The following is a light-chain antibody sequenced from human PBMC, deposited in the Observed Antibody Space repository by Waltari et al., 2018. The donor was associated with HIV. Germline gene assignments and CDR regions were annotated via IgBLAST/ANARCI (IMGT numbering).Light chain of an antibody. Sequence: QSVLTQPPSVSGAPGQRVTIPCTGSSSNIGAGYDVPWYQQLPGTAPNLLIYGNSNRPSGVPDRFSGSKSGTSASLAITGLQAEDEADYYCQSYDSSLSDSRVFGGGTKLTVL. J-gene: IGLJ3*02. V-gene: IGLV1-40*01. CDR3: QSYDSSLSDSRV. CDR2: GNS. CDR1: SSNIGAGYD.